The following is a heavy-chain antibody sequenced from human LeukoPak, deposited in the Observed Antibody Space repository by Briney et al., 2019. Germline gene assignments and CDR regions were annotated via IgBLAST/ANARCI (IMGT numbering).Heavy chain of an antibody. CDR3: ASSGNSFFNYY. V-gene: IGHV3-74*01. CDR2: INSDGSST. CDR1: GFTFSTYW. D-gene: IGHD1-26*01. Sequence: AGGSLRLSCAASGFTFSTYWMHWVRKAPGKGLGWVSRINSDGSSTNYADSVKDRFTISRDNAENTLYLQMNSLRAEDAALYYCASSGNSFFNYYWGQGTLVTVSS. J-gene: IGHJ4*02.